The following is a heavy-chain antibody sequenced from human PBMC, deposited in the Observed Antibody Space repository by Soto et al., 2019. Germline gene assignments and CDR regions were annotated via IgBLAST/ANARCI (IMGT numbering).Heavy chain of an antibody. V-gene: IGHV1-18*01. CDR1: GYTFTSYG. J-gene: IGHJ5*02. CDR3: ARVPTGTLGDYISDP. D-gene: IGHD4-17*01. CDR2: ISAYNGNT. Sequence: ASVKVSCKASGYTFTSYGISWVRQAPGQGLEWMGWISAYNGNTNYAQKLQGRVTMTTDTSTSTAYMELRSLRSDDTAVYYCARVPTGTLGDYISDPWGQGTLVTVSS.